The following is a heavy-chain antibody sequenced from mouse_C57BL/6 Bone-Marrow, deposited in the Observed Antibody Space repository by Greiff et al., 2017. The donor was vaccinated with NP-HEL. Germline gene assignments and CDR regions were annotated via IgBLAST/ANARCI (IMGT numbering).Heavy chain of an antibody. J-gene: IGHJ2*01. CDR2: IYPGNSDT. V-gene: IGHV1-5*01. CDR3: ARDDY. Sequence: VQLQQSGTGLVRPGASVKMSCKTSGYTFTSYGMHWVKQRPGQGLEWIGAIYPGNSDTSYNQKVKGKAKLTAVTTASTAYMELSSLTNEDAAVYYCARDDYWGQGTTLTVPS. CDR1: GYTFTSYG.